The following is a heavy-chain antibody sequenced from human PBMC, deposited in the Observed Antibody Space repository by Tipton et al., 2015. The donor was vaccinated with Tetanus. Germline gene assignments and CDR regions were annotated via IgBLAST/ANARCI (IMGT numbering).Heavy chain of an antibody. CDR1: GDSMSPYY. J-gene: IGHJ4*02. V-gene: IGHV4-59*01. CDR3: ARGPSYSGAWYHY. Sequence: LRLSCTISGDSMSPYYWGWLRQPPGKGLEWIGYIYYKGSTNYNPSLRSRVTISIDTSSNQFSLKLTSVTPADTAIYYYARGPSYSGAWYHYWGQGAMVTVSP. CDR2: IYYKGST. D-gene: IGHD6-19*01.